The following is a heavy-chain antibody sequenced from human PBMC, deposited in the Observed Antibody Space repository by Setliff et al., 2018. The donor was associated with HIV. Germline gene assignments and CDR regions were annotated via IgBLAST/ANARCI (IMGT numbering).Heavy chain of an antibody. Sequence: KTSETLSLTCTVSGGSTSGYYWSWIRQPAGKGLEWIGRIYPSGSTSYNPSLQSRVVMSVDTSKNQFSLRLISVTAADTAVYFCARVSKGDYGGNFDSWGQGTLVTVSS. CDR2: IYPSGST. CDR3: ARVSKGDYGGNFDS. J-gene: IGHJ4*02. D-gene: IGHD4-17*01. V-gene: IGHV4-4*07. CDR1: GGSTSGYY.